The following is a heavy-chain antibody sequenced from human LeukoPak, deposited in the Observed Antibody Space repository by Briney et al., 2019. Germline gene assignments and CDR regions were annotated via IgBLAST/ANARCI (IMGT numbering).Heavy chain of an antibody. CDR2: IYYSGST. V-gene: IGHV4-39*07. CDR1: GGSISSSSYY. J-gene: IGHJ4*02. CDR3: ARDPGPPDY. Sequence: SETLSLTCTVSGGSISSSSYYWGWIRQPPGEGLEWIGSIYYSGSTYYNPSLKSRVTISVDTSKNQFSLKLSSVTAADTAVYYCARDPGPPDYWGQGTLVTVSS.